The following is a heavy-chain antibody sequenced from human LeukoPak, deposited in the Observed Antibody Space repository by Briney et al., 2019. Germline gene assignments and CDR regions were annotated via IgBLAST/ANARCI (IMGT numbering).Heavy chain of an antibody. D-gene: IGHD3-22*01. CDR3: AKGTYYDYSGSLDY. CDR1: GFTFSNYA. V-gene: IGHV3-23*01. Sequence: GGSLRLSCAVSGFTFSNYAMSWVRQAPGKGLEWASAISKSGDITYYADSVKGRFAISRDNSRNTLYVQMNSLRAEDTAVYYCAKGTYYDYSGSLDYWGQGTLVTVSS. CDR2: ISKSGDIT. J-gene: IGHJ4*02.